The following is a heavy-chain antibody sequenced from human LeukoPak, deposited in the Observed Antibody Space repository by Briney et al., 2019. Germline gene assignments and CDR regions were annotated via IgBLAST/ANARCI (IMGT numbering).Heavy chain of an antibody. Sequence: QTGGSLRLSCAPSGFTFSSYSMNWVRQAPGKGLEWVSAISGSGGSTYYADSVKGRFTISRDNSRNTLYLQMNSLRAEDTAVYYCAKKKANAFDIWGQGTMVTVSS. D-gene: IGHD4/OR15-4a*01. CDR2: ISGSGGST. V-gene: IGHV3-23*01. J-gene: IGHJ3*02. CDR3: AKKKANAFDI. CDR1: GFTFSSYS.